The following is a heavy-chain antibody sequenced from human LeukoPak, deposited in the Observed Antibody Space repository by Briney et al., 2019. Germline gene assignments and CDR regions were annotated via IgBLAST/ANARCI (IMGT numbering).Heavy chain of an antibody. CDR2: ISGSGGST. J-gene: IGHJ4*02. V-gene: IGHV3-23*01. D-gene: IGHD6-13*01. Sequence: GGSLRLSCAASGFTFSSYAMSWVRQAPGKGLEWVSAISGSGGSTYYADSVKGRFTISRDTSKNTLYLQMNSLRAEDTAVYYCAKDRYSSSSTFTINPFDYWGQGILVTVSS. CDR3: AKDRYSSSSTFTINPFDY. CDR1: GFTFSSYA.